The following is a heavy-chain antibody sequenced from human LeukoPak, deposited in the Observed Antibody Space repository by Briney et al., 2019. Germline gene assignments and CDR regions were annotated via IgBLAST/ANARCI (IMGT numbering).Heavy chain of an antibody. CDR2: ISYDGSNK. J-gene: IGHJ4*02. Sequence: PGGSLRLSCAASGFTFSSYGMHWVRQAPGKGLEWVAVISYDGSNKYYADSVKGRFTISRDNSKNTLYLQMNSLRAEDTAVYYCAKGRGYGSDPNFDYWGQGTLVTVSS. CDR1: GFTFSSYG. V-gene: IGHV3-30*18. CDR3: AKGRGYGSDPNFDY. D-gene: IGHD6-19*01.